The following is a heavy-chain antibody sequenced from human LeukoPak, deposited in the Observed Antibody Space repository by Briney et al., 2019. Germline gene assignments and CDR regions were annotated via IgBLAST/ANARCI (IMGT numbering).Heavy chain of an antibody. CDR2: IYPPDSDT. Sequence: GESLKISFKGSGYIFTNYWIGWVRQMPGKGLEWMGIIYPPDSDTRYRPSFQGQVTISADKSISTAYLQWSSLKASDTAMYYCARLYGSATHFDYWGQGTLVTVSS. D-gene: IGHD3-10*01. CDR1: GYIFTNYW. V-gene: IGHV5-51*06. CDR3: ARLYGSATHFDY. J-gene: IGHJ4*02.